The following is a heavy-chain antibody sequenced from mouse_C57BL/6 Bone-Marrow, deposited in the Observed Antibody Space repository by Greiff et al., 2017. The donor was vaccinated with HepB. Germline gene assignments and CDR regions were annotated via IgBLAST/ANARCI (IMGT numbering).Heavy chain of an antibody. CDR3: ARRLRSYYAMDY. V-gene: IGHV5-6*01. Sequence: VQLVESGGDLVKPGGSLKLSCAASGFTFSSYGMSWVRQTPDKRLEWVATISSGGSYTYYPDSVKGRFTISRDNAKNTLYLQMSSLKSEDTAMYYCARRLRSYYAMDYWGQGTSVTVSS. D-gene: IGHD2-4*01. J-gene: IGHJ4*01. CDR1: GFTFSSYG. CDR2: ISSGGSYT.